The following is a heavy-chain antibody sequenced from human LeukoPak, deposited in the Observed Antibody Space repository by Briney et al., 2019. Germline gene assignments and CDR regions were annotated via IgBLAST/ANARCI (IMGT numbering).Heavy chain of an antibody. CDR1: GYSFTSYW. CDR2: ISAYNGNT. J-gene: IGHJ5*02. CDR3: ARSVGRVTGTNWFDP. V-gene: IGHV1-18*04. Sequence: GESLRISCKGSGYSFTSYWIGWVRQMPGKGLEWMGWISAYNGNTNYAQKLQGRVTMTTDTSTSTAYMELRSLRSDDTAVYYCARSVGRVTGTNWFDPWGQGTLVTVSS. D-gene: IGHD2-21*02.